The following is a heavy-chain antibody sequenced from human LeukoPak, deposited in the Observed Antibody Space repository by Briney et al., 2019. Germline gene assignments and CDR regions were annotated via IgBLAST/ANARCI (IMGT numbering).Heavy chain of an antibody. Sequence: GGSLRLSCAASGFTFSSYAMSWVRQAPGKGLEWVSAISGSVGSTYYADSVKGRFTISRDNSKNTLYLQMNSLRAEDTAVYYCAKDLYYDFWSGNLGVYSDYWGQGTLVTVSS. J-gene: IGHJ4*02. CDR2: ISGSVGST. V-gene: IGHV3-23*01. D-gene: IGHD3-3*01. CDR1: GFTFSSYA. CDR3: AKDLYYDFWSGNLGVYSDY.